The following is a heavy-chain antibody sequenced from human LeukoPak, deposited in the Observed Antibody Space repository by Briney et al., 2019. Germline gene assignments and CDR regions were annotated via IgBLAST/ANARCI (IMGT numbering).Heavy chain of an antibody. CDR1: GGSISSYY. D-gene: IGHD4-11*01. V-gene: IGHV4-59*01. CDR2: IYYSGST. Sequence: SETLSLTCTVSGGSISSYYWSWIRQPPGKGLEWIGYIYYSGSTNYNPSLKSPVTISVDTSKNQFSLKLSSVTAADTAVYYCARGPTMTTVTTYYYYYMDVWGRGTTVTGPS. CDR3: ARGPTMTTVTTYYYYYMDV. J-gene: IGHJ6*03.